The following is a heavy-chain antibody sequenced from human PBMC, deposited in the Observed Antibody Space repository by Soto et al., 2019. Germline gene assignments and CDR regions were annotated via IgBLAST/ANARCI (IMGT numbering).Heavy chain of an antibody. V-gene: IGHV4-34*01. D-gene: IGHD2-2*01. Sequence: SETLSLTCAVYGGSFSGYYWSWIRQPPGKGLEWIGEINHSGSTNYNPPLKSRVTISVDTSKNQFSLKLSSVTAADTAVYYCARFGRRCSSTSCYRWFDPWGQGTLVTVSS. CDR3: ARFGRRCSSTSCYRWFDP. CDR2: INHSGST. J-gene: IGHJ5*02. CDR1: GGSFSGYY.